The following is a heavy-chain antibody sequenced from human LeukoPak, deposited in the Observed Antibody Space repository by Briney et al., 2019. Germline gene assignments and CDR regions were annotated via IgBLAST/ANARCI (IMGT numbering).Heavy chain of an antibody. CDR1: GGSISSYY. CDR2: IYYRGST. CDR3: ARFGQLAIFDC. D-gene: IGHD6-6*01. Sequence: SETLSLTCTVSGGSISSYYWSWIPQPPGKGLEWIGYIYYRGSTNYNPSLKSRVTISVDTSKNQFSLKLSSVTAADTAVYYCARFGQLAIFDCWGQGTLVTVSS. V-gene: IGHV4-59*01. J-gene: IGHJ4*02.